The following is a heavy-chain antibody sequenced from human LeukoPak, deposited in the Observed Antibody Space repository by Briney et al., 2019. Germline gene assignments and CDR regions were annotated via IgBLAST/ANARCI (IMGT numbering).Heavy chain of an antibody. Sequence: SVNVSRKASGYTXTRYYMHGVRQAPGQGLEWMGWINSNSGGTNYAQKFQGKVTMNRDTSISTAYMELSRLRSDDTAVYYCATALAAAGTNDAFDIWGQGTMVTVSS. V-gene: IGHV1-2*02. J-gene: IGHJ3*02. D-gene: IGHD6-13*01. CDR3: ATALAAAGTNDAFDI. CDR2: INSNSGGT. CDR1: GYTXTRYY.